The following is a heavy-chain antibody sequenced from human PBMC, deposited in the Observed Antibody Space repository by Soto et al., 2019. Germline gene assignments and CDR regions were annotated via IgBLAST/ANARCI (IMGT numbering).Heavy chain of an antibody. D-gene: IGHD1-1*01. V-gene: IGHV3-11*06. CDR2: SSNSGTFA. Sequence: QVHLVESGGGLVKPGGSLRLSCAASGFTFSDYYMSWVRQAPGRGLEWISYSSNSGTFARYATSVKGRFSISRDNANISLYLEMNSLRVEDTAVYYCARSGDNFNVLDYWGQGTPVTVSS. J-gene: IGHJ4*02. CDR3: ARSGDNFNVLDY. CDR1: GFTFSDYY.